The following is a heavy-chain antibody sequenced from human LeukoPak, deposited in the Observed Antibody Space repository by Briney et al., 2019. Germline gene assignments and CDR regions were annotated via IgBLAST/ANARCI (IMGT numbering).Heavy chain of an antibody. D-gene: IGHD3-9*01. V-gene: IGHV3-30*02. J-gene: IGHJ4*02. CDR3: AKSWGLTGYLDY. CDR1: GFTFSSYG. CDR2: IWYDGSNK. Sequence: GGSLRLSCAASGFTFSSYGMHWVRQAPGKGLEWVAVIWYDGSNKYYADSVKGRFTISRDNSKNTLYLQMNSLRAEDTAVYYCAKSWGLTGYLDYWGQGTLVTVSS.